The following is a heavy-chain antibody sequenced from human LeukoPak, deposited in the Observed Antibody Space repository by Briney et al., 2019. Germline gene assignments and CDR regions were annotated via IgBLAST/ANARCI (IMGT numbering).Heavy chain of an antibody. Sequence: ASVKVSCKASGYTFTSYYIHWVRQAPGQGLEWMGIINPSGGSTSYAQKCQGRVTMTRDTSTNTVYMELSSLRSEDTAVYYCARGSYSSSFTSFDYWGQGTLVTVSS. CDR2: INPSGGST. V-gene: IGHV1-46*01. J-gene: IGHJ4*02. D-gene: IGHD6-6*01. CDR3: ARGSYSSSFTSFDY. CDR1: GYTFTSYY.